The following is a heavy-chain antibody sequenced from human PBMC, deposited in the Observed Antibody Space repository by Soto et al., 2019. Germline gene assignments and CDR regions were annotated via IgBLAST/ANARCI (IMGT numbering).Heavy chain of an antibody. CDR2: ISGSGPTT. Sequence: PGGSLRLSCAASGFNFSSYSLSWLRQAPGKGLEWVSGISGSGPTTHYRDSVKGRFTISRDNFRNTLYLQVNSLRADDTAVYFCAKSRGDSWTTYFFDYWGQGALVTVSS. J-gene: IGHJ4*02. CDR1: GFNFSSYS. CDR3: AKSRGDSWTTYFFDY. V-gene: IGHV3-23*01. D-gene: IGHD4-4*01.